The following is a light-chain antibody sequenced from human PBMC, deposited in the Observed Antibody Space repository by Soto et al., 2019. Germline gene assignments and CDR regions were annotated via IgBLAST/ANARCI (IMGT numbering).Light chain of an antibody. CDR3: STWDDSLNGYV. Sequence: QSVLTQPPSASGTPGQRVPISCSGSSSNIGSHSVNWYQQLPGTAPQLLIYSYNQRPSGVPDRFSGSKDGTSASLAINGLQSEDEADYYWSTWDDSLNGYVFGTGTKLTVL. CDR1: SSNIGSHS. V-gene: IGLV1-44*01. J-gene: IGLJ1*01. CDR2: SYN.